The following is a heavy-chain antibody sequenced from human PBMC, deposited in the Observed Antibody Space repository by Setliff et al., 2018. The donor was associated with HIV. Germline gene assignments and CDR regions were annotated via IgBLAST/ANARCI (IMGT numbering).Heavy chain of an antibody. CDR2: INHSGST. Sequence: PSETLSLTCAVYGGSSSGYYWSWIRQPPGKGLEWIGEINHSGSTNYNPSLKSRVTISVDTSKNQFSLKLSSVTAADTAVYYCAREATYYYDSSGYGDAFDIWGQGTMVTVSS. CDR3: AREATYYYDSSGYGDAFDI. V-gene: IGHV4-34*01. CDR1: GGSSSGYY. J-gene: IGHJ3*02. D-gene: IGHD3-22*01.